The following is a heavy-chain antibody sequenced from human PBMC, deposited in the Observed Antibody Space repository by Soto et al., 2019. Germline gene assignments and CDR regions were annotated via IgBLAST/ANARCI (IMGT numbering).Heavy chain of an antibody. V-gene: IGHV4-31*03. J-gene: IGHJ6*03. Sequence: TLSLTCTVSGGSISSGGYYWSWIRQHPGKGLEWIGYIYYSGSTYYNPSLKSRVTISVDTSKNQFSLKLSSVTAADTAVYYCARSMITFGGVADYYYYMDVWGKGTTVTV. CDR1: GGSISSGGYY. CDR2: IYYSGST. CDR3: ARSMITFGGVADYYYYMDV. D-gene: IGHD3-16*01.